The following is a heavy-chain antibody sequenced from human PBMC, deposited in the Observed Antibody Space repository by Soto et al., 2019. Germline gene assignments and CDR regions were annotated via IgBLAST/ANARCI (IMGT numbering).Heavy chain of an antibody. CDR1: GFTFSSYA. Sequence: QVQLVESGGGVVQPGRSLRLSCAASGFTFSSYAMHWVRQAPGKGLEWVAVISYDGSNKYYADSVKGRFTISRDNSKNTLYLQMNSLRAEDTAVYYCARRNAMVYCYCMDVWGQGTTVTVSS. V-gene: IGHV3-30-3*01. CDR2: ISYDGSNK. D-gene: IGHD5-18*01. CDR3: ARRNAMVYCYCMDV. J-gene: IGHJ6*02.